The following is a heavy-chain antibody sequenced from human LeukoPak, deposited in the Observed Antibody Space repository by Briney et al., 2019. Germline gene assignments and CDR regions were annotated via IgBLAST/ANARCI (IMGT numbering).Heavy chain of an antibody. V-gene: IGHV7-4-1*02. J-gene: IGHJ2*01. CDR3: AREVELSAAGAGWYFDL. D-gene: IGHD6-13*01. CDR2: INTNTGNP. Sequence: ASVKVSCKASGYTFTSYAMNWVRQAPGQGLEWMGWINTNTGNPTYAQGFTGRVVFSLDTSVSTAYLQISSLKAEDTAVYYCAREVELSAAGAGWYFDLWGRGTLVTVS. CDR1: GYTFTSYA.